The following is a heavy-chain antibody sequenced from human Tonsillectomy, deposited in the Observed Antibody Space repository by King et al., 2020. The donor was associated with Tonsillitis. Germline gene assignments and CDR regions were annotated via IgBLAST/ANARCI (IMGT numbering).Heavy chain of an antibody. V-gene: IGHV1-18*01. CDR2: ISGYNGYT. D-gene: IGHD2-2*02. CDR3: ARDYCSTTSCYNGY. CDR1: GYTFTTYG. Sequence: QLVQSGAEVKKPGASVKVSCKASGYTFTTYGITWVRQAPGQGLEWMGWISGYNGYTNYAQKLQGRVTMTTDTSTSTAYMELRSLKSDDTAGYYCARDYCSTTSCYNGYWGQGTLVTVSS. J-gene: IGHJ4*02.